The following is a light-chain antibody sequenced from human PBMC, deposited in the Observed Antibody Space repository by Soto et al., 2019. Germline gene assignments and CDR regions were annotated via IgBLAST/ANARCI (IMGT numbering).Light chain of an antibody. CDR1: QSVSSH. CDR2: DAS. V-gene: IGKV3-11*01. CDR3: QQRSNWPPYT. Sequence: EIVLTQSPATLSLSPGERATLSCRASQSVSSHLAWYQQKPGQAPRLLIYDASNRATGIPARFSGSGSGTDLTLTISSLEPEDFAVYYCQQRSNWPPYTFGQGTKLDIK. J-gene: IGKJ2*01.